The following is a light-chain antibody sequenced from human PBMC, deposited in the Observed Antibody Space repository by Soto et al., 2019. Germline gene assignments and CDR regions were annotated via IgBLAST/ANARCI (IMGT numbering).Light chain of an antibody. J-gene: IGKJ1*01. CDR3: QQYNSYSPT. V-gene: IGKV1-5*01. Sequence: DIQMTQSPSTPSSSVGDIFTITCRASQSISSWLAWYQQKPGKAPKLLIYDASSLESGVPSRFSGSGSGTEFTLTISSLQPDDFATYYCQQYNSYSPTFGQGTKVDIK. CDR2: DAS. CDR1: QSISSW.